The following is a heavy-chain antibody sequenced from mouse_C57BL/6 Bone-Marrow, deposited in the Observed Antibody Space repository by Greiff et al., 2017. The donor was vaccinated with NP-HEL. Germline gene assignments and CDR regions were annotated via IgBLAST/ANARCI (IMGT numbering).Heavy chain of an antibody. D-gene: IGHD1-1*01. V-gene: IGHV1-26*01. Sequence: VQLQQSGPELVKPGASVKISCKASGYTFTDYYMNWVKQSHGKSLEWIGDINPNNGGTSYNQKFKGKATLTVDKSSSTAYMELRSLTSEDSAVYYCARSEGPSYGSSYFDYWGQGTTLTVSS. CDR3: ARSEGPSYGSSYFDY. J-gene: IGHJ2*01. CDR2: INPNNGGT. CDR1: GYTFTDYY.